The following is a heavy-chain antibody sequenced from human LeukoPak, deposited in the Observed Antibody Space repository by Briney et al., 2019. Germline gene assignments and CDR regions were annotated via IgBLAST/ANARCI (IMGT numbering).Heavy chain of an antibody. Sequence: GGSLRLSCAVSGFTFSSYGMHWVRQAPGKGLEWVAVISYDGSNKYYADSVKGRFTISRDNSKNTLYLQMNSLRAEDTAVYYCAKDGRGYSGYDSFDYWGQGTLVTVSS. V-gene: IGHV3-30*18. CDR1: GFTFSSYG. CDR3: AKDGRGYSGYDSFDY. J-gene: IGHJ4*02. CDR2: ISYDGSNK. D-gene: IGHD5-12*01.